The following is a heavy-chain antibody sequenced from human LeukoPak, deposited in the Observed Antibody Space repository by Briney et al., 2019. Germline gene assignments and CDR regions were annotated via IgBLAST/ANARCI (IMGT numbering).Heavy chain of an antibody. J-gene: IGHJ4*02. D-gene: IGHD2-2*01. CDR1: GGTFSSYE. V-gene: IGHV1-69*05. CDR2: IIPMFGTA. Sequence: SVKVSYKASGGTFSSYEISWVRQAPGQGLEWMGGIIPMFGTAKYAQKFQGRVTITTDKSTSTAYMELSSLRSEDTAVYYCASGTTDIVGVPATLRNYYFDYWGQGTLVTVSS. CDR3: ASGTTDIVGVPATLRNYYFDY.